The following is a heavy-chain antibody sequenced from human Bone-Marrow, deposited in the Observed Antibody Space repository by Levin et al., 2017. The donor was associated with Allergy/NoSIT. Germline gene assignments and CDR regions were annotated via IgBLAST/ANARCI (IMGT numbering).Heavy chain of an antibody. Sequence: SSETLSLTCTVSGGSISSSSYYWGWIRQPPGKGLEWIGSIYYSGSTYYNPSLKSRVTISVDTSKNQFSLKLSSVTAADTAVYYCARHSRAYCSSTSCYEGDGGDWGQGTLVTVSS. D-gene: IGHD2-2*01. CDR2: IYYSGST. V-gene: IGHV4-39*01. CDR3: ARHSRAYCSSTSCYEGDGGD. CDR1: GGSISSSSYY. J-gene: IGHJ4*02.